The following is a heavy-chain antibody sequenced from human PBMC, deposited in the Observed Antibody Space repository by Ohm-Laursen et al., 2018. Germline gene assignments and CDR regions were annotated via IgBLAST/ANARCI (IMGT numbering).Heavy chain of an antibody. V-gene: IGHV3-23*01. D-gene: IGHD6-13*01. CDR3: AKDQYIKAAAGSPFDY. CDR1: GFTFSSYA. Sequence: GSLRLSCAASGFTFSSYAMSWVRQAPGKGLEWVSAISGSGGSTYYADSVKGRFTISRDNSKNTLYLQMNSLRAEDTAVYYCAKDQYIKAAAGSPFDYWGQGTLVTVSS. J-gene: IGHJ4*02. CDR2: ISGSGGST.